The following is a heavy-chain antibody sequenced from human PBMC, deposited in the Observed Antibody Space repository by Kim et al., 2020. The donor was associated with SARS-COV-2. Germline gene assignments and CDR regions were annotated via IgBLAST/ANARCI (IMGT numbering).Heavy chain of an antibody. Sequence: DSVKGRFTISRDESKNTLHLQMNSLRVEDTALYYCTKDQISGWYNNFDSWGQVTLVTVSS. J-gene: IGHJ4*02. CDR3: TKDQISGWYNNFDS. D-gene: IGHD6-19*01. V-gene: IGHV3-23*01.